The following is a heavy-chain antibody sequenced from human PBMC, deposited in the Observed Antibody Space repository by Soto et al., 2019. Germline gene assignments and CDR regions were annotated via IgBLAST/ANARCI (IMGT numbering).Heavy chain of an antibody. CDR1: GFTFSSYA. J-gene: IGHJ3*02. Sequence: GGSMRLSCAASGFTFSSYAMSWVSQAPGKGIEWVSAISGSGGSTYYADSVKGRFTISRDNSKNTLYLQMNSLRAEDKAVYYGARELGLRAFDIWGQGTMVTV. V-gene: IGHV3-23*01. CDR2: ISGSGGST. CDR3: ARELGLRAFDI. D-gene: IGHD7-27*01.